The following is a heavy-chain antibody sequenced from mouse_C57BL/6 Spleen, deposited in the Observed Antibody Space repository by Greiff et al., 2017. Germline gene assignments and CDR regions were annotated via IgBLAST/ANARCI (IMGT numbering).Heavy chain of an antibody. CDR2: ISSGGSYT. CDR3: ATPGSSYDFDY. J-gene: IGHJ2*01. CDR1: GFTFSSYG. Sequence: EVKVIESGGDLVKPGGSLKLSCAASGFTFSSYGMSWVRQTPDKRLEWVATISSGGSYTYYPYSVKGRFTISRDNANNTLYLQMSSLKSEDTAMYYCATPGSSYDFDYWGQGTTLTVSS. D-gene: IGHD1-1*01. V-gene: IGHV5-6*01.